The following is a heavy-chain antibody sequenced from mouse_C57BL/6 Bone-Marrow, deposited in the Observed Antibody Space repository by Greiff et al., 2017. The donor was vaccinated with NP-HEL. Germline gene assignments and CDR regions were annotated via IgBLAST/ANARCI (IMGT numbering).Heavy chain of an antibody. CDR3: ARWDLPSRMDY. CDR2: IYPSDSET. Sequence: QVQLQQPGAELVRPGSSVKLSCKASGYTFTSYWMEWVKQRPGQGLEWIGNIYPSDSETHYNQKFKDKATLTVDKSSSTAYMQLSSLTSEDSAVYYCARWDLPSRMDYWGQGTSVTVSS. CDR1: GYTFTSYW. J-gene: IGHJ4*01. D-gene: IGHD5-5*01. V-gene: IGHV1-61*01.